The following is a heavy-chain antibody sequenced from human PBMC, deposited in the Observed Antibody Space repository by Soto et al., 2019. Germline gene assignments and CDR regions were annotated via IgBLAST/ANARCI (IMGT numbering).Heavy chain of an antibody. Sequence: ASVKVSCKASGYTFTSYAMHWVRQAPGQRLEWMGWINAGNGNTKYSQKFQGRVTITRDTSASTAYMELSSLRSEDTAVYYCARDLGRGVWLQLWAPFDPRGQGTLVTVSS. J-gene: IGHJ5*02. CDR2: INAGNGNT. CDR3: ARDLGRGVWLQLWAPFDP. V-gene: IGHV1-3*01. CDR1: GYTFTSYA. D-gene: IGHD5-18*01.